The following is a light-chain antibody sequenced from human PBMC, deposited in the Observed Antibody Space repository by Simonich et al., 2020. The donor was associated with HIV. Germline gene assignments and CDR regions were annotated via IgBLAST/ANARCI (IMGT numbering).Light chain of an antibody. CDR3: MQGTLWWT. V-gene: IGKV2-30*02. CDR1: QSLVPSDGYTY. Sequence: VVTQSPLSLPVTLGQPASISCRSSQSLVPSDGYTYLYWYHQRPGQSPRRLIYKVSNRDSGVPDRFRGSGSDTDFTLKISRVEAEDVGIYYCMQGTLWWTFGQGTKVEIK. CDR2: KVS. J-gene: IGKJ1*01.